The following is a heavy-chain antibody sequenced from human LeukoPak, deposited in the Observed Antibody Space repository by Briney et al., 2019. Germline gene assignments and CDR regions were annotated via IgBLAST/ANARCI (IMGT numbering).Heavy chain of an antibody. V-gene: IGHV4-34*01. D-gene: IGHD3-3*01. J-gene: IGHJ4*02. Sequence: PSETLSLTCAVYGGSFSGYYWSWIRQPPGKGLEWIGEINHSGSTNYNPSLKSRVTISVDTSKNQFSLKLSSVTAADTAVYYCAREPLLRFLEWLPFDYWGQGSLVTVSS. CDR2: INHSGST. CDR3: AREPLLRFLEWLPFDY. CDR1: GGSFSGYY.